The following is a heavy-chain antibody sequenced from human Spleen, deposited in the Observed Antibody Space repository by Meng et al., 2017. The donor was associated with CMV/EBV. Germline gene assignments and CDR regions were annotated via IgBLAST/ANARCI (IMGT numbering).Heavy chain of an antibody. J-gene: IGHJ4*02. CDR3: ARVGSFDS. Sequence: KGPCKASGGTFSSLAIIWGRQATGRGIEWMGRVIPIVRVTSYAPKFQGRGTIIADKSTTTVYMELNSLTFEDTAVYYCARVGSFDSWGQGTLVTVSS. CDR2: VIPIVRVT. D-gene: IGHD3-16*01. V-gene: IGHV1-69*04. CDR1: GGTFSSLA.